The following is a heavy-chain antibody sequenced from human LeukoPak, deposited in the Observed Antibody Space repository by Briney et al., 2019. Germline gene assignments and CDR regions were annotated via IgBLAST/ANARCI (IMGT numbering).Heavy chain of an antibody. CDR3: ARGWGLYFTYYDFWSGYSPYYYYGMDV. J-gene: IGHJ6*02. CDR2: MNPNSGNT. CDR1: GYTFTSCD. D-gene: IGHD3-3*01. V-gene: IGHV1-8*01. Sequence: ASVTVSCTASGYTFTSCDINWVRLPTGQGLEWMGWMNPNSGNTGYAQKFQGRVTMTRNTSISTAYMELSSLRSEDTAVYYCARGWGLYFTYYDFWSGYSPYYYYGMDVWGQGTTVTVSS.